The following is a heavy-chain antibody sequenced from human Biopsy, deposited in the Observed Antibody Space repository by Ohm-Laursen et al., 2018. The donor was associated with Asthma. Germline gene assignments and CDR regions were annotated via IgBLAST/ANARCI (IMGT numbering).Heavy chain of an antibody. CDR1: GVSIRSDY. D-gene: IGHD2-21*02. CDR2: IYYSGST. V-gene: IGHV4-59*01. J-gene: IGHJ4*02. Sequence: SQTLALTCTVSGVSIRSDYWSWIRQPPGKGLEGMGHIYYSGSTNYQPSLKSRVTIAVDTSKNQFSLNLRSVTTADAAVYYCARGISRVTGLFDHFDSWGQGTLVTVSS. CDR3: ARGISRVTGLFDHFDS.